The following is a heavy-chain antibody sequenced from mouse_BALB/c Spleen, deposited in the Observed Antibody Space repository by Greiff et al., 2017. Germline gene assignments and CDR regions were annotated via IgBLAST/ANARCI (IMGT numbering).Heavy chain of an antibody. D-gene: IGHD2-1*01. CDR1: GYSITSDYA. J-gene: IGHJ4*01. CDR2: ISYSGST. CDR3: ARFYGNPYYAMDY. V-gene: IGHV3-2*02. Sequence: EVQRVESGPGLVKPSQSLSLTCTVTGYSITSDYAWNWIRQFPGNKLEWMGYISYSGSTSYNPSLKSRISITRDTSKNQFFLQLNSVTTEDTATYYCARFYGNPYYAMDYWGQGTSVTVSS.